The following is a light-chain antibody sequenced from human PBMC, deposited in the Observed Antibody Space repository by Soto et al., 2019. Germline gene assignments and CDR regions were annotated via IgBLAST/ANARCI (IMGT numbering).Light chain of an antibody. J-gene: IGKJ1*01. CDR1: QTISSSS. CDR3: QQYCGSPRT. Sequence: EIVLTQSPGTLSLSPGEKATLSCRASQTISSSSLAWYQQKRGQAPRLVIHGASSRATGIPDRFSGSRSATDLTLTISRLQPEDFVVYYCQQYCGSPRTFGQGTKVEVK. V-gene: IGKV3-20*01. CDR2: GAS.